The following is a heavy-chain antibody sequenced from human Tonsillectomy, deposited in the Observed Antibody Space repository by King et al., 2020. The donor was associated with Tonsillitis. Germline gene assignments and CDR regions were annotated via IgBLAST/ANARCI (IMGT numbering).Heavy chain of an antibody. Sequence: VQLVESGGGVVQPGRSLRLSCAASGFTFSSFGMHWVRQAPGKGLEWVAVISNGGDITYYADAVKGRFTISRDNSKNTLYLQMDRLRPEDTAVYYCAKSRTGSSWYGGDYWGQGTLVTVSS. D-gene: IGHD6-19*01. V-gene: IGHV3-30*18. CDR2: ISNGGDIT. J-gene: IGHJ4*02. CDR3: AKSRTGSSWYGGDY. CDR1: GFTFSSFG.